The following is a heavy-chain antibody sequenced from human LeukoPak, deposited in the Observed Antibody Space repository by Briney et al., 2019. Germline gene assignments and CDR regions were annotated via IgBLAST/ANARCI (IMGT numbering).Heavy chain of an antibody. CDR1: GYTFTSNY. CDR2: INPSGGST. Sequence: GASVKVSCKAFGYTFTSNYMHWVRQAPGQGLEWMGIINPSGGSTSYAQKFQGRVTMTRDMSTSTVYMELSSLRSEDTAVYYCARVPYSSSWPNYFDYWGQGTLVTVSS. J-gene: IGHJ4*02. V-gene: IGHV1-46*01. CDR3: ARVPYSSSWPNYFDY. D-gene: IGHD6-13*01.